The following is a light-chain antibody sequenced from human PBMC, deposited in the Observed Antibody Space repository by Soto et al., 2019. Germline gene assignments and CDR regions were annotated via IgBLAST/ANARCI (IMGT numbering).Light chain of an antibody. CDR3: QRYDASPT. J-gene: IGKJ1*01. CDR1: QTVTDNY. CDR2: GAS. V-gene: IGKV3-20*01. Sequence: EIVLRQSPDTPSLSPGEVATLSCRASQTVTDNYLVWYQQKPGQTPTVLIYGASNRATGIPDRFSGSGSGTDFTLTISRLDPEDFAVYYCQRYDASPTFGQGTKV.